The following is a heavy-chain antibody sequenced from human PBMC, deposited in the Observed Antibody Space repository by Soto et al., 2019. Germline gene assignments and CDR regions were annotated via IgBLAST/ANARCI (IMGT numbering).Heavy chain of an antibody. D-gene: IGHD2-21*01. CDR3: SITYCRDNSCPRDFDF. CDR1: GGTFNTYT. J-gene: IGHJ4*02. CDR2: FIPILDMA. V-gene: IGHV1-69*02. Sequence: QVQVVQSGAEVKKPESSVQVSCKPSGGTFNTYTVNWVRLAPGHGLERMGRFIPILDMAIYAQKFQERVTIGADRSTFTAYMETNSLTSGDTALYYCSITYCRDNSCPRDFDFWGPGTLVTVSS.